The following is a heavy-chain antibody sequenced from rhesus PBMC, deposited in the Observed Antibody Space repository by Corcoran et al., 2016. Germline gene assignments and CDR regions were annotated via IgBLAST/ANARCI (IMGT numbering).Heavy chain of an antibody. CDR2: IYGNSAST. J-gene: IGHJ4*01. D-gene: IGHD3S6*01. Sequence: QVQLQESGPGLVKPSETLSLTCAVSGGSISDSYYWNWIRHTPGKGLEGIGHIYGNSASTYYNPSLKSRVTISKDTSKNQFFLKLSSVTAADTAVYYCARGGARASSTHDYWGQGVLVTVSS. V-gene: IGHV4S9*01. CDR3: ARGGARASSTHDY. CDR1: GGSISDSYY.